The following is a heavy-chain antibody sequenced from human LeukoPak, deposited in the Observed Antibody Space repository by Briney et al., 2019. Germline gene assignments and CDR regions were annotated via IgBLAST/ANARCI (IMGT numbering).Heavy chain of an antibody. Sequence: GGSLRLSCAASGFTFSSYAMSWVRQAPGKGLEWVSAISGSGGSTYYADSVKGRFTISRDNSKNTLYLQMNSPRAEDTAVYYCAKGAYDYIEIAYFDSWGQGTLVTVSS. J-gene: IGHJ4*02. CDR1: GFTFSSYA. D-gene: IGHD5-12*01. V-gene: IGHV3-23*01. CDR3: AKGAYDYIEIAYFDS. CDR2: ISGSGGST.